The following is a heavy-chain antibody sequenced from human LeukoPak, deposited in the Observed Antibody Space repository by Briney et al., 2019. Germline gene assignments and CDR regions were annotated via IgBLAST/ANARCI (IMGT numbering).Heavy chain of an antibody. J-gene: IGHJ3*02. D-gene: IGHD4-11*01. CDR2: ISWNSGSI. V-gene: IGHV3-9*01. CDR1: GFTFDDYA. Sequence: GGSLRLSCAASGFTFDDYAMHWVRQAPGKGLEWVSGISWNSGSIGYADSVKGRFTISRDNARNTLYLQMNGLRADDTAVYYCTSDGYRNFGAAFDIWGQGTLVTVSS. CDR3: TSDGYRNFGAAFDI.